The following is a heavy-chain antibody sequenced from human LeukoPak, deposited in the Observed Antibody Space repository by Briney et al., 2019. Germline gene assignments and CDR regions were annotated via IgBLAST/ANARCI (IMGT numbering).Heavy chain of an antibody. CDR2: INPNSGGT. V-gene: IGHV1-2*02. J-gene: IGHJ4*02. Sequence: EASVKVSCKASGYTFTGYYMHWVRQAPGQGLEWMGWINPNSGGTNYAQKFQGRVTMTRDTSISTAYMELSRLRSDDTAVYYCARGNWGSRGNFDYWGQGTLVTVSS. D-gene: IGHD7-27*01. CDR1: GYTFTGYY. CDR3: ARGNWGSRGNFDY.